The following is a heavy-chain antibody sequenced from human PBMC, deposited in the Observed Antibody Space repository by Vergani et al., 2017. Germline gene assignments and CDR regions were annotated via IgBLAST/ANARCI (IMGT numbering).Heavy chain of an antibody. CDR1: GFTFIMHA. J-gene: IGHJ4*02. CDR2: LSASDRRT. D-gene: IGHD4-17*01. Sequence: EVQLLESGGDLVQPGGSLRLSCAASGFTFIMHAMSWVRQAPGKGLEWVSTLSASDRRTHYADSVKGRFTISRDNAKNSLYLQMNSLRAEDTAVYYCASFPTVTQRWLDYWGQGTLVTVSS. V-gene: IGHV3-23*01. CDR3: ASFPTVTQRWLDY.